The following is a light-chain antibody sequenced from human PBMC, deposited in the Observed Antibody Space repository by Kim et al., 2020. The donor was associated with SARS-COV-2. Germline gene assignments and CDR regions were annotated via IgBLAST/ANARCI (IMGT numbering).Light chain of an antibody. Sequence: SSELTQDPAVSVALGQTVRITCQGDSLRSYYASWYQQKPGQAPVLVIYGKNNRPSGIPDRISGSSSGNTASLTITGAQAEDEADYYCNSRDSSCNHLVFGGGTQLTVL. CDR2: GKN. J-gene: IGLJ2*01. V-gene: IGLV3-19*01. CDR3: NSRDSSCNHLV. CDR1: SLRSYY.